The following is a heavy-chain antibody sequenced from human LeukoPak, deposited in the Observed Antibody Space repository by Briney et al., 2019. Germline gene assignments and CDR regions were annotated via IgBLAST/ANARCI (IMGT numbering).Heavy chain of an antibody. Sequence: SQTLSLTCTVSGGSISSGSYYWSWIRQPAGKGLEWIGRIYTSGSTNYNPSLKSRVTISVDTSKNQFSLKLSSVTAADTAVYYCARDIELGHFDYWGQRTLVTVSS. CDR3: ARDIELGHFDY. CDR2: IYTSGST. D-gene: IGHD6-13*01. J-gene: IGHJ4*02. CDR1: GGSISSGSYY. V-gene: IGHV4-61*02.